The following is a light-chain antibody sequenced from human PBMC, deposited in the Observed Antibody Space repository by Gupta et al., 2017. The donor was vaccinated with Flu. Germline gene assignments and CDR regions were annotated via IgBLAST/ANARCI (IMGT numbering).Light chain of an antibody. J-gene: IGKJ1*01. CDR3: QQADAAMT. V-gene: IGKV3D-11*02. CDR1: PTVNRQ. Sequence: SPGPLSLSPGETSTLTCRASPTVNRQLKSSQVRPGQAPRLLIYVASTSADGTPGRFSESGPGTDFTLTSRIRGTADFPAYYWQQADAAMTFGQGTKVEV. CDR2: VAS.